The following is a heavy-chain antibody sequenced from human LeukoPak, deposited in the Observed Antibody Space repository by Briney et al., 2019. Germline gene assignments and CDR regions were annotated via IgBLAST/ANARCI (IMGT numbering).Heavy chain of an antibody. J-gene: IGHJ3*02. D-gene: IGHD5-18*01. CDR2: ISSSGSTI. Sequence: GGSLRLSCAASGFTFSSYEMNWVRQAPGKGLEWVSYISSSGSTIYYADSVKGRFTISRDNAKNSLYLQMNSLRAEDTAVYYCARNSDTAIVREQYELVPGAFDIWGQGTMVTVSS. CDR3: ARNSDTAIVREQYELVPGAFDI. V-gene: IGHV3-48*03. CDR1: GFTFSSYE.